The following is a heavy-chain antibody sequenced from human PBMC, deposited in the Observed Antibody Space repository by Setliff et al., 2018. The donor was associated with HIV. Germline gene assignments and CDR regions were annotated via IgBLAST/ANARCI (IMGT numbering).Heavy chain of an antibody. J-gene: IGHJ4*02. CDR2: IYSDGTT. CDR1: GFSVSNYY. V-gene: IGHV3-66*02. D-gene: IGHD2-2*01. CDR3: ARLRLFSSALDY. Sequence: PSETLSLSCAASGFSVSNYYMAWVRQAPGKGLERVSTIYSDGTTYHADSVKGRFTLSRDNSKNTLFLQMNSLRPEDTAVFYCARLRLFSSALDYWGQGTLVTVSS.